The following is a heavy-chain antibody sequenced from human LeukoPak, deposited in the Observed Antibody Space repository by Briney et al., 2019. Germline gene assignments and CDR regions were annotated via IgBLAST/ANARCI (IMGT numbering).Heavy chain of an antibody. CDR3: ARRKVSGVPAASQAVDFDY. V-gene: IGHV3-73*01. Sequence: GGSLRLSCAASGFTFSSYEMNWVRQAPGKGLEWVGRIRSKANSYATAYAASVKGRFTISRDDSKNTAYLQMNSLKTEDTAVYYCARRKVSGVPAASQAVDFDYWGQGTLVTVSS. J-gene: IGHJ4*02. D-gene: IGHD2-2*01. CDR1: GFTFSSYE. CDR2: IRSKANSYAT.